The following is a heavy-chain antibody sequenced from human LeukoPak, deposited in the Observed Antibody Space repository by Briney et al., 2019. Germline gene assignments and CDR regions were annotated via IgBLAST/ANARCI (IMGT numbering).Heavy chain of an antibody. V-gene: IGHV3-21*01. J-gene: IGHJ6*03. CDR2: ISSSSSYI. D-gene: IGHD3-22*01. Sequence: PGGSLRLSCAASGFTFSSYSMNWVRQAPGKGLEWVSSISSSSSYIYYADSVKGRFTISRDSAKNSLYLQMNSLRAEDTAVYYCARDVDYYDQEPPYYYYMDVWGKGTTVTVSS. CDR3: ARDVDYYDQEPPYYYYMDV. CDR1: GFTFSSYS.